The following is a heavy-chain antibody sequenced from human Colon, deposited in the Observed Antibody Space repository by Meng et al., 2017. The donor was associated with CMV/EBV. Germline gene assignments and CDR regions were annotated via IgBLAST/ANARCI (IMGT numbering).Heavy chain of an antibody. CDR2: INRDGSTI. CDR3: SRDTFGGDDL. CDR1: GVTLSTYW. V-gene: IGHV3-74*01. D-gene: IGHD3-16*01. J-gene: IGHJ5*02. Sequence: SCAASGVTLSTYWMHWVRQAPGKGLVWVSRINRDGSTINYADSVKGRFTISRDNAKNTLHLQMNSLTAEDTAVYYCSRDTFGGDDLWGQGTLVTVSS.